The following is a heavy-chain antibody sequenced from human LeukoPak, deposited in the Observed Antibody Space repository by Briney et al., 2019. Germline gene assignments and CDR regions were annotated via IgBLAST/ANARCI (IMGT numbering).Heavy chain of an antibody. CDR1: GGSFTGYY. J-gene: IGHJ6*03. V-gene: IGHV4-34*01. Sequence: PSETLSLTCAVYGGSFTGYYWTWIRQPPGKGLELIGEINHSGSTHYNPSLKSRVTISVDTSKNQFSLKVSSVTAPDTAVYYCARAGCSSSSCNVSYYYHYYYMDVWGKGSTVTVSS. D-gene: IGHD2-2*01. CDR3: ARAGCSSSSCNVSYYYHYYYMDV. CDR2: INHSGST.